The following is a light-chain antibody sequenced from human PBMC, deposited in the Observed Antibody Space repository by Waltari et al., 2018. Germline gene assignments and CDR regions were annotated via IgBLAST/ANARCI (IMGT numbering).Light chain of an antibody. V-gene: IGLV1-44*01. Sequence: QSVLTQPPSASGTPGQRVTISCSGSSSNIGSNTVNWYQQPPGTAPKLLIYSNKQRPSGVPDRFSASRFGTSASLAFSGLQSEDEADYYCAAWDDSLNGVVFGGGTKLTVL. CDR1: SSNIGSNT. CDR3: AAWDDSLNGVV. J-gene: IGLJ2*01. CDR2: SNK.